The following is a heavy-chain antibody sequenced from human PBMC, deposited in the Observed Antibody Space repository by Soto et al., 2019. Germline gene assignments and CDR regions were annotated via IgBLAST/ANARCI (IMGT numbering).Heavy chain of an antibody. CDR1: GYTFTSYY. CDR3: ARSSGGKLGIIIEGSKRFVT. D-gene: IGHD3-16*01. V-gene: IGHV1-46*01. Sequence: GDSLKISCMGSGYTFTSYYLNWVRQAPGQGLEWMGVINPHGGSTKHAQKFQGRITITRDTSRSTVYLELRSLRSDDTAMYFCARSSGGKLGIIIEGSKRFVTWGKGTLVTVAP. J-gene: IGHJ5*02. CDR2: INPHGGST.